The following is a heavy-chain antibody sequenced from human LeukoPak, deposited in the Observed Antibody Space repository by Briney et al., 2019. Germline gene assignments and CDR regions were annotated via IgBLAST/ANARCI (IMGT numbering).Heavy chain of an antibody. D-gene: IGHD6-19*01. CDR1: GGSFSGYY. V-gene: IGHV4-34*01. CDR3: ASGGIAVAGTGNSFDY. Sequence: PSETLSLTCAVYGGSFSGYYWSWIRQPPGKGLEWIGEINHSGSTNHNPSLKSRVTISVDTSKNQFSLKLSSVTAADTAVYYCASGGIAVAGTGNSFDYWGQGTLVTVSS. J-gene: IGHJ4*02. CDR2: INHSGST.